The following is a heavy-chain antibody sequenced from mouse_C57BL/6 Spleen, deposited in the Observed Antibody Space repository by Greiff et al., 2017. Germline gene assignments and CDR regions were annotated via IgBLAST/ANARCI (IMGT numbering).Heavy chain of an antibody. CDR3: TENGYSFDY. Sequence: ESGGGLVQPGGSMKLSCVASGFTFSNYWMNWVRQSPEKGLEWVAQIRLKSDNYATHYAESLKGRFTISRDDSKSSVYLQMNNLRAEDTGIYYCTENGYSFDYWGQGTTLTVSS. V-gene: IGHV6-3*01. D-gene: IGHD2-2*01. CDR1: GFTFSNYW. J-gene: IGHJ2*01. CDR2: IRLKSDNYAT.